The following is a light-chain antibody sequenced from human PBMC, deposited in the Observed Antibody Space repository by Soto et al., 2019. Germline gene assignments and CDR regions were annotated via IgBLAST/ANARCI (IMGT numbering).Light chain of an antibody. V-gene: IGKV3-15*01. Sequence: EIVMTQSPATLSVSPGESATLSCRASQSVSSNLAWHQQKPGQAPRILIYDASTRETGISARFSGSGSGTEFTLTISSLQSEDFAVYYCQQYHNWPITFGQGTRLEIK. CDR2: DAS. CDR1: QSVSSN. J-gene: IGKJ5*01. CDR3: QQYHNWPIT.